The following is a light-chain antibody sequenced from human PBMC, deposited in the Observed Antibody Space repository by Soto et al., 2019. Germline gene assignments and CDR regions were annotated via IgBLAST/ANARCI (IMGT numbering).Light chain of an antibody. Sequence: SYELTQAPSVSVAPGQKARITCGGNNIAIKSVHWYQQKPGQAPVLVVYDDGDRPSGIPERFSGSNSGNTATLTLTRVEAGVEADYHCQVWDSSSDHRVVFGGGTQLTVL. V-gene: IGLV3-21*02. CDR2: DDG. CDR1: NIAIKS. J-gene: IGLJ2*01. CDR3: QVWDSSSDHRVV.